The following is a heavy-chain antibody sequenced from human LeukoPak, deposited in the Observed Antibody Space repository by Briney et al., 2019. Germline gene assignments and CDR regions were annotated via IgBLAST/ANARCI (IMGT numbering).Heavy chain of an antibody. Sequence: SVRVSCKASGGTFSTYAISWVRQAPGQGLEWMGGIIPILATANYAQKFQGRVTITADESTSTAYMELSSLRSEDTAVYYCATSPTSDSPGYWGQGTLVTVSS. J-gene: IGHJ4*02. CDR3: ATSPTSDSPGY. V-gene: IGHV1-69*01. CDR1: GGTFSTYA. D-gene: IGHD2-21*02. CDR2: IIPILATA.